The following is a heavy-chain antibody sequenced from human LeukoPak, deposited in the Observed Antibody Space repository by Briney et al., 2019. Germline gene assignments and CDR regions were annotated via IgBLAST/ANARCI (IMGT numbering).Heavy chain of an antibody. Sequence: ASVKVSCKASGGTFSSYAISWVRQAPGQGLEWMGGIIPIFGTANYAQKFQGRVTITADESTSTAYMELSSLRSEDTAVYYCARRIQLWLQVGYYMDVWGKGTTVTVSS. V-gene: IGHV1-69*13. D-gene: IGHD5-18*01. CDR1: GGTFSSYA. CDR2: IIPIFGTA. CDR3: ARRIQLWLQVGYYMDV. J-gene: IGHJ6*03.